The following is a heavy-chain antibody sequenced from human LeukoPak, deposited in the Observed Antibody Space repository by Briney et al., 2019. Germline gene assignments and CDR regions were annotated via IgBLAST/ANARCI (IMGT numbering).Heavy chain of an antibody. Sequence: SEALSLTCAVYGGSFSGYYWSWIRQPPGKGLEWIGEINHSGSTNYNPSLKCRVTISVDTSKNQFSLKLSSVTAADTAVYYCARDRDFWSGYPAGYFDYWGQGTLVTVSS. CDR2: INHSGST. CDR1: GGSFSGYY. J-gene: IGHJ4*02. CDR3: ARDRDFWSGYPAGYFDY. D-gene: IGHD3-3*01. V-gene: IGHV4-34*01.